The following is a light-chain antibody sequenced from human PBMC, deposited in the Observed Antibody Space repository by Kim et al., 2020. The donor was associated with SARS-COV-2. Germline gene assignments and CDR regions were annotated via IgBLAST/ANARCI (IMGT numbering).Light chain of an antibody. CDR2: GKN. J-gene: IGLJ2*01. Sequence: SSELTQDPAVSVALGQTVRITCQGDSLRSYYASWYQQKPGQAPVLVIYGKNNRPSGIPDRFSGSSSGNTASLTITGAQAEDEADYSCNSRDSSGHHIFGG. CDR3: NSRDSSGHHI. CDR1: SLRSYY. V-gene: IGLV3-19*01.